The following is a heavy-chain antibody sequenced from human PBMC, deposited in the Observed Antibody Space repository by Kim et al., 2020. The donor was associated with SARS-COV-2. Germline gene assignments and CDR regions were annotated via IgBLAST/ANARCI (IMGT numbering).Heavy chain of an antibody. CDR1: GFTFSSYG. D-gene: IGHD3-10*01. CDR2: ISYDASNK. V-gene: IGHV3-30*03. J-gene: IGHJ4*02. Sequence: GGSLRLSCAASGFTFSSYGMHWVRQAPGKGLEWVAFISYDASNKYYVDSVKGRFTISRDDSKNTLYLQMNSLRAEDTAVYYCARDVGYFGSGRQPPDYWGQGTLVTVSS. CDR3: ARDVGYFGSGRQPPDY.